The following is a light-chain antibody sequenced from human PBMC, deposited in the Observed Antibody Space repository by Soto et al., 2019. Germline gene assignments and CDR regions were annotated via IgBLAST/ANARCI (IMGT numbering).Light chain of an antibody. CDR1: SSDVGGYKY. J-gene: IGLJ2*01. CDR3: SSYTRNSTVV. V-gene: IGLV2-14*01. CDR2: DVS. Sequence: QSALTQPASVSGSPGQQITISCTGTSSDVGGYKYVSWYQQHPGKAPKLMIYDVSNRPSGVSNRFSGSKSGNTASLTISGLQAEDEADYYCSSYTRNSTVVFGGGTKLTVL.